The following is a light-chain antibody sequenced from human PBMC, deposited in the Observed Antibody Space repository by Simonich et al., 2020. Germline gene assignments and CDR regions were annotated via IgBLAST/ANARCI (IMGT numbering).Light chain of an antibody. V-gene: IGLV1-44*01. CDR3: AAWDDSLNGRV. CDR2: RNK. Sequence: QSVLTQPPSASGTPGQRVTLSCSGSSSNNGRNTVNWYQPLPGTAPKHLIYRNKQRPSGVPDRCSGSKSGTSASLAISGLQSEDEADYYCAAWDDSLNGRVFGGGTKLTVL. CDR1: SSNNGRNT. J-gene: IGLJ3*02.